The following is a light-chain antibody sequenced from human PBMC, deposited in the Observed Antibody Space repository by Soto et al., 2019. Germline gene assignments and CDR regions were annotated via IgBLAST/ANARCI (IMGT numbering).Light chain of an antibody. V-gene: IGKV3-11*01. J-gene: IGKJ5*01. CDR3: LHHHNFPLT. CDR1: QSVSSY. CDR2: DAS. Sequence: EIVLTQSPATLSLSPGERATLSCRASQSVSSYLAWYQQKPGQAPRLLIYDASNRAPGIPARFSGSGSGTDFTLTISSLQPEDFATYYCLHHHNFPLTFGQGTRLEIK.